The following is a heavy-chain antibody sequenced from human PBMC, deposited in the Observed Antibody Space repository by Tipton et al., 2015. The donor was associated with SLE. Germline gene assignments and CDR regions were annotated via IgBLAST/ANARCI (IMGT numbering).Heavy chain of an antibody. CDR1: GYSISSGYY. CDR2: IYHSGST. J-gene: IGHJ4*02. CDR3: ARVGYEQWPV. Sequence: TLSLTCAVSGYSISSGYYWGWIRPPPGKGLEWIGSIYHSGSTYYNPSLTSRVTISVDTSKNQFSLKLSSVTAAGTAVYYCARVGYEQWPVWGQGTLVTVSS. D-gene: IGHD6-19*01. V-gene: IGHV4-38-2*01.